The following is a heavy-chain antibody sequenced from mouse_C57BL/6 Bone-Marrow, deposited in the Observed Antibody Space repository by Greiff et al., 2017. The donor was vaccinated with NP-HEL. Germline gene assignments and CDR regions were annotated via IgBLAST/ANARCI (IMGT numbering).Heavy chain of an antibody. CDR2: IYPGDGDT. D-gene: IGHD2-4*01. Sequence: VQGVESGAELVKPGASVKISCKASGYAFSSYWMNWVKQRPGKGLEWIGQIYPGDGDTNYNGKFKGKATLTADKSSSTAYMQLSSLTSEDSAVYFCARSYDYDWGYWGQGTTLTVSS. CDR3: ARSYDYDWGY. J-gene: IGHJ2*01. V-gene: IGHV1-80*01. CDR1: GYAFSSYW.